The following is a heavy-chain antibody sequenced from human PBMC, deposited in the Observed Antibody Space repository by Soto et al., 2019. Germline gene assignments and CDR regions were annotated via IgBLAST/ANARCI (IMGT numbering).Heavy chain of an antibody. CDR3: LRDIFGVVIFDS. Sequence: PGGSLRLSCSASGFSFSDSAMHWVRQAPGKRLEYVSAISTNGRSTYYADSVKGRFTISRDNSKNTVHLQTSSLRAEDTAVYYCLRDIFGVVIFDSWGQGT. CDR1: GFSFSDSA. D-gene: IGHD3-3*01. J-gene: IGHJ4*02. CDR2: ISTNGRST. V-gene: IGHV3-64D*06.